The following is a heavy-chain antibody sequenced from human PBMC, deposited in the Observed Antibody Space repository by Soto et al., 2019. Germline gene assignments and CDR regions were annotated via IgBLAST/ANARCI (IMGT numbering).Heavy chain of an antibody. CDR1: GFTFSSYA. CDR3: AATGQVVPAANEYYHYYYGMDV. J-gene: IGHJ6*02. D-gene: IGHD2-2*01. Sequence: GGSLRLSCAASGFTFSSYAMHWVRQAPGKGLEWVAVISYDGSNKYYADSVKGRFTISRDNSKNTLYLQMNSLRAEDTAVYYCAATGQVVPAANEYYHYYYGMDVWGQGTTVTVSS. V-gene: IGHV3-30-3*01. CDR2: ISYDGSNK.